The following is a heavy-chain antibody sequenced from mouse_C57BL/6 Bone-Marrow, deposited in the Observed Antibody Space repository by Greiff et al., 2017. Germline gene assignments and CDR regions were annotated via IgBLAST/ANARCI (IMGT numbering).Heavy chain of an antibody. J-gene: IGHJ4*01. V-gene: IGHV14-1*01. CDR1: GFNIKDYY. Sequence: EVQLQQSGAELVRPGASVKLSCTASGFNIKDYYMHWVKQRPEQGLEWIGRLDPEDGDTAYAPKFQGKATMTADTSSNTAYLQLSSLTSEDTAVYYCTVGNRYAMDYWGQGTSVTVSS. D-gene: IGHD2-1*01. CDR2: LDPEDGDT. CDR3: TVGNRYAMDY.